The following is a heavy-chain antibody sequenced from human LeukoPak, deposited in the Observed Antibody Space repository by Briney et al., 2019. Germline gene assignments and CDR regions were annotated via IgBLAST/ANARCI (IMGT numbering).Heavy chain of an antibody. CDR3: ARGQQLHDAFDI. D-gene: IGHD6-13*01. J-gene: IGHJ3*02. V-gene: IGHV3-21*01. CDR2: ISNSGGST. CDR1: GFTFITYA. Sequence: GGSLRLSCAASGFTFITYAMTWVRQAPGKGLEWVSSISNSGGSTYYADSVKGRFTVSRDNAKNSLYLQMNSLRAEDTAVYYCARGQQLHDAFDIWGXGXMVTVSS.